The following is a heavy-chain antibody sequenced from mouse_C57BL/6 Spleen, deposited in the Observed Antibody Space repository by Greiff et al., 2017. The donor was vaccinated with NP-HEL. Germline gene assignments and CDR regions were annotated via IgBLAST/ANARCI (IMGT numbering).Heavy chain of an antibody. J-gene: IGHJ2*01. Sequence: VQLQQPGAELVKPGASVKMSCKASGYTFTSYWITWVKQRPGQGLEWIGDIYPGSGSTNYNEKFKSKATLTVDTSYSTAYMQLSSLTSEDAAVYYCGRGGNYDGDDYFDYWGQGTTLTVSS. CDR1: GYTFTSYW. CDR3: GRGGNYDGDDYFDY. V-gene: IGHV1-55*01. CDR2: IYPGSGST. D-gene: IGHD2-4*01.